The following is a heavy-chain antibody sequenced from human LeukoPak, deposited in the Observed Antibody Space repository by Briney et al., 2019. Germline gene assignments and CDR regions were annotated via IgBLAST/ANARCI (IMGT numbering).Heavy chain of an antibody. CDR2: IHYSGST. V-gene: IGHV4-61*01. D-gene: IGHD5-18*01. Sequence: SETLSLTCTVSGGSISSGIYYWNWIRQHPGKGLECIGYIHYSGSTHYNPSLKSRVTISVDTAKNQFSLKLSSVTAADTAVYYCARVGGYTYGYEFDYWGQGTLVTVSS. CDR1: GGSISSGIYY. J-gene: IGHJ4*02. CDR3: ARVGGYTYGYEFDY.